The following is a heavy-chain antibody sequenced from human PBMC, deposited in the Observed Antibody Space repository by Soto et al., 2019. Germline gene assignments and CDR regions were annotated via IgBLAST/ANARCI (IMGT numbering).Heavy chain of an antibody. J-gene: IGHJ6*02. D-gene: IGHD2-2*01. V-gene: IGHV5-10-1*01. Sequence: GESLKISCKASGYSFTSYWISWVRQMPGKGLEWMGRIDPSDSYTNYSTSFQGHVTISADKSISTAYLQWSSLKASDTAMYYCARHLRYCSSTSCQLYGMDVWGQGTTVTVS. CDR3: ARHLRYCSSTSCQLYGMDV. CDR1: GYSFTSYW. CDR2: IDPSDSYT.